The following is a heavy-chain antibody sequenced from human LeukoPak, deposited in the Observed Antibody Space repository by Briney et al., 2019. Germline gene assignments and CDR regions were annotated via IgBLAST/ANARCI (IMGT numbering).Heavy chain of an antibody. CDR1: GGTFSSSA. Sequence: GASVKVSCKTSGGTFSSSAITWVRQAPGQGLEWMGRIIPVLNITSHAQKFQGRVTITADTSTSTVYMELSSLRSEETAVYYCARDQGLTAPPPYGLDVWGQGTTVIVSS. CDR2: IIPVLNIT. J-gene: IGHJ6*02. CDR3: ARDQGLTAPPPYGLDV. V-gene: IGHV1-69*04. D-gene: IGHD5-18*01.